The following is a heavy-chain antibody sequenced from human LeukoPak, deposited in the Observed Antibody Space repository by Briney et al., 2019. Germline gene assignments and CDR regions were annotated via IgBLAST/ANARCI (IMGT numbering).Heavy chain of an antibody. CDR2: INPNSGST. J-gene: IGHJ4*02. D-gene: IGHD5-12*01. V-gene: IGHV1-2*02. CDR3: AGDLYSGYQNPNYGY. Sequence: ASVKVSCKASGYTFTGYYMHWVRQAPGQGLEWMGWINPNSGSTNYPQKFQGRVTMTRDTSIRTAYMEFTRLGSDDTAIYYCAGDLYSGYQNPNYGYWGQGTLVTVSS. CDR1: GYTFTGYY.